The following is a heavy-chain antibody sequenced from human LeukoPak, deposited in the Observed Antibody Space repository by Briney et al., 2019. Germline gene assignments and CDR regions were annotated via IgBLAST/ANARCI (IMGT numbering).Heavy chain of an antibody. Sequence: PGGSLRLSCAASGFTFSNAWMSWVRQAPGKGLEWVGRIKSKTDGGTTDYAAPVKGRFTISRDDSKNTLYLQMNSLKPEDTAVYYCTTASGLDYYDSSGYGDDYWGQGTLVTVSS. V-gene: IGHV3-15*01. D-gene: IGHD3-22*01. CDR1: GFTFSNAW. J-gene: IGHJ4*02. CDR3: TTASGLDYYDSSGYGDDY. CDR2: IKSKTDGGTT.